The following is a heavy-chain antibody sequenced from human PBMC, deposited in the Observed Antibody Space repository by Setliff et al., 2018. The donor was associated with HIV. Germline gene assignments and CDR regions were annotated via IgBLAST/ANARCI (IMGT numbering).Heavy chain of an antibody. CDR2: VYYSGST. J-gene: IGHJ4*02. V-gene: IGHV4-39*01. Sequence: KSSETLSLSCAASGFTFRSYAMHWVRQPPGRGLEWIGSVYYSGSTYYNPSLKSRVTISVDTSKNQLSLKLTSMTAADTAVYYCARSQPDTIFGVVVFDSWGQGTLVTVSS. CDR3: ARSQPDTIFGVVVFDS. CDR1: GFTFRSYA. D-gene: IGHD3-3*01.